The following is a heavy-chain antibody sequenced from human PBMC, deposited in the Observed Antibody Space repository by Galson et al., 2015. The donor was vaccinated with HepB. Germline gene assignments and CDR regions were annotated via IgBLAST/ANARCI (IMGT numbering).Heavy chain of an antibody. V-gene: IGHV1-46*01. CDR2: INPNSGTT. CDR1: GYTFASYY. CDR3: ARGVDGLVTTSPQDF. Sequence: SVKVSCKASGYTFASYYMHWVRQAPGQGLEWMGIINPNSGTTTYAQQFQGRVTMTRDTSTSTVYMELSGLRSEDTAVYYCARGVDGLVTTSPQDFWGQGTLVTVSS. J-gene: IGHJ4*02. D-gene: IGHD3/OR15-3a*01.